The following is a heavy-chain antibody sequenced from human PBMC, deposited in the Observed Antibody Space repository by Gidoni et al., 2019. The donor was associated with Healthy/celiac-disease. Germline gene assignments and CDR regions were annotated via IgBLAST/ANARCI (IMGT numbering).Heavy chain of an antibody. D-gene: IGHD6-13*01. V-gene: IGHV3-30*18. J-gene: IGHJ6*03. Sequence: QVQLVESGGGVVQPGRSLRLSCAASGFTFSSYGMHWVRQAPGKGLEWVAVISYDGSNKYYADAVKGRFTISRDNSKNTLYLQMNSLRAEDTAVYYCAKESAAGGFYYYYYMDVWGKGTTVTVSS. CDR1: GFTFSSYG. CDR2: ISYDGSNK. CDR3: AKESAAGGFYYYYYMDV.